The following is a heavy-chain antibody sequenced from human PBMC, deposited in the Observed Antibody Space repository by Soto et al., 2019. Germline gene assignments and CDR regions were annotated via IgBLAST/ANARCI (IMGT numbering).Heavy chain of an antibody. CDR1: GYTFNKYS. D-gene: IGHD4-17*01. J-gene: IGHJ4*02. CDR2: ISASNGNT. V-gene: IGHV1-18*04. Sequence: QGQLVQSGAEVKKPGASVKVSCKASGYTFNKYSISWVRQAPGQGLEWMGWISASNGNTDFAQKSQGRVTMAIDTSTSKADMELRSLRSDDTAVFYCTRGHGDFAGDFDYWGQGTLVTVSS. CDR3: TRGHGDFAGDFDY.